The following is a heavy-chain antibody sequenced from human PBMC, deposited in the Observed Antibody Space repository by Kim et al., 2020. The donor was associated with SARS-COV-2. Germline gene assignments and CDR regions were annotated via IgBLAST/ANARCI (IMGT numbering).Heavy chain of an antibody. CDR3: ARDPGGIAVDNWFDP. J-gene: IGHJ5*02. V-gene: IGHV3-30*04. D-gene: IGHD6-19*01. Sequence: DSVKGRFTISRDNSKNTMYLQMNSLRAEDTAVYYCARDPGGIAVDNWFDPWGQGTLVTVSS.